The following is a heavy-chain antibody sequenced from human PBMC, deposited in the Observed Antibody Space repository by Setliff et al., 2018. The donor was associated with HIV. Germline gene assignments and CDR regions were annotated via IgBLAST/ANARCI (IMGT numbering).Heavy chain of an antibody. J-gene: IGHJ4*02. CDR3: GGKGYYSIDY. D-gene: IGHD3-22*01. Sequence: SETLSLTCPVSGYSISSGYYWGWIRQPPGRGLEWIGAIHHSGNTYYNPSLKSRVTISVDTSKNLFSLKVNSVTAADTAVYYCGGKGYYSIDYWGQGTLVTVSS. CDR2: IHHSGNT. CDR1: GYSISSGYY. V-gene: IGHV4-38-2*01.